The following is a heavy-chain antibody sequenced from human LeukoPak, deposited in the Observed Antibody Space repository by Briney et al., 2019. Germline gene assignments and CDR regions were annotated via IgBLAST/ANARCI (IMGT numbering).Heavy chain of an antibody. CDR1: GFTVSSNY. CDR3: ARGKLGAATLDY. J-gene: IGHJ4*02. D-gene: IGHD1-26*01. V-gene: IGHV3-53*01. Sequence: GGSLRLSCAASGFTVSSNYMSWVRRAPGKGLEWVSLIYSGGTTYYADSVKGRFTISRDNSKNTLYLQMDSLRAEDTAVYYCARGKLGAATLDYWGQGTLVTVSS. CDR2: IYSGGTT.